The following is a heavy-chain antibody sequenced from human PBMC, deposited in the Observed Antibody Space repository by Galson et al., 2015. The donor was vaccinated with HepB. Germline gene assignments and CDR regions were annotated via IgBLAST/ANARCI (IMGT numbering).Heavy chain of an antibody. D-gene: IGHD3-10*01. Sequence: SCKASGGIFSSYAMSWVRQAPGAGLEWVSGISGSGGSTYYADSVKGRFTICSDNSKNTLYLEMNSLRAEDSAVYYWSKVLSQYGSGSHPALGAFDIWGKATLCTVSS. CDR3: SKVLSQYGSGSHPALGAFDI. J-gene: IGHJ3*02. CDR2: ISGSGGST. V-gene: IGHV3-23*01. CDR1: GGIFSSYA.